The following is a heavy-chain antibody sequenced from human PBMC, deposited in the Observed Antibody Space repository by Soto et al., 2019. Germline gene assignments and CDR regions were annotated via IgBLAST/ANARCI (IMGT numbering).Heavy chain of an antibody. V-gene: IGHV1-8*01. Sequence: GASVKVSCKASGYTFTSYDINWVRQATGQGLEWMGWMNPNSGNTGYAQKFQGRVTMTRNTSISTAYMELSSLRSEDTAVYYCARIIVLVPAATRGAFDIWGQGTMVTVSS. CDR2: MNPNSGNT. J-gene: IGHJ3*02. D-gene: IGHD2-2*01. CDR3: ARIIVLVPAATRGAFDI. CDR1: GYTFTSYD.